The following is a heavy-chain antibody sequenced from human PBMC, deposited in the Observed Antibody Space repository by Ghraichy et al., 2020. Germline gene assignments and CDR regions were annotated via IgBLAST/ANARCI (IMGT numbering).Heavy chain of an antibody. D-gene: IGHD5-12*01. V-gene: IGHV4-59*01. CDR1: GGSISSYY. Sequence: GSLRLSCTVSGGSISSYYWSWIRQPPGKGLEWIGYIYYSGSTNYNPSLKSRVTISVDTSKNQFSLKLSSVTAADTAVYYCAREETWNWYFDLWGRGTLVTVSS. CDR3: AREETWNWYFDL. CDR2: IYYSGST. J-gene: IGHJ2*01.